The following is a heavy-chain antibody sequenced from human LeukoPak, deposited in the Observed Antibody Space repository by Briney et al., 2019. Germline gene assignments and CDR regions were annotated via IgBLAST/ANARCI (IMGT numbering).Heavy chain of an antibody. CDR3: AKSESYGSGSYSDY. CDR1: GFTFSSYA. CDR2: VSGSGGST. D-gene: IGHD3-10*01. V-gene: IGHV3-23*01. Sequence: PGGSLRLSCAASGFTFSSYAMTWVRQAPGKGLEWVSAVSGSGGSTYYADSVKGRFTISRDNSKNTLYLQMNSLRAEDTAVYYCAKSESYGSGSYSDYWGQGTLVTVSS. J-gene: IGHJ4*02.